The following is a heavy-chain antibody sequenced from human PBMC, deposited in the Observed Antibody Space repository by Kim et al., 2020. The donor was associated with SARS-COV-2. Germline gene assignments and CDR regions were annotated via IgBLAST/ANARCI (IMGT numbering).Heavy chain of an antibody. CDR1: GLTVSSNY. CDR3: ARDLYYGSGSYYFDY. Sequence: GGSLRLSCAASGLTVSSNYMSWVRQAPGRGLEWVSVMFSGGSRYYADSVKGRFTISRDNSKNTLYLQMNSPRAEDTAVYYCARDLYYGSGSYYFDYWDQGALVTVSS. CDR2: MFSGGSR. J-gene: IGHJ4*02. V-gene: IGHV3-53*01. D-gene: IGHD3-10*01.